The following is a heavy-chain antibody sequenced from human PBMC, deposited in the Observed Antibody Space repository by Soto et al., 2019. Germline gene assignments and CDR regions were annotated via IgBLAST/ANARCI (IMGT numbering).Heavy chain of an antibody. J-gene: IGHJ5*02. CDR1: GGSISSYY. CDR2: IYYSGST. Sequence: QVQLQESGPGLVKPSETLSLTCTVSGGSISSYYWSWIRQPPGKGLEWIGYIYYSGSTNYNPSLKSRVTISVDTSKNQFSLKLSSVTAADTAVYYCARDGYYDSSGYSPTAQGVGRFDPWGQGTLVTVSS. CDR3: ARDGYYDSSGYSPTAQGVGRFDP. V-gene: IGHV4-59*01. D-gene: IGHD3-22*01.